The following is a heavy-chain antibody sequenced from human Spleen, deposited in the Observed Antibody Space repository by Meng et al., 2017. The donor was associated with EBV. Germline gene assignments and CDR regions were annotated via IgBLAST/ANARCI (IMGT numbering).Heavy chain of an antibody. V-gene: IGHV4-39*07. J-gene: IGHJ4*02. CDR1: GGSISRADDY. D-gene: IGHD5-24*01. Sequence: QVHVREAGHGLGKPSETLSLPCTVSGGSISRADDYWGWIRQPPGKGLEWLGSSYYRGSAYYNPSLKSRVTISVDKSKNQFSLKLTSVTAADTAVYYCARIDGYSNFDYWGQGTLVTVSS. CDR3: ARIDGYSNFDY. CDR2: SYYRGSA.